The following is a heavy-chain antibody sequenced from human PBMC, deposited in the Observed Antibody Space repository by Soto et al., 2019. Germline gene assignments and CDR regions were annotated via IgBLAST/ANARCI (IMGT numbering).Heavy chain of an antibody. J-gene: IGHJ6*03. V-gene: IGHV5-51*01. D-gene: IGHD5-12*01. CDR3: ATSTRGYDYDYYMDV. Sequence: GESLKISCKGSGYSFTSYWIGWVRQMPGKGLEWMGIIYPGDSDTRYSPSFQSQVTISADKSISTAYLQWSSLKASDTAMYYCATSTRGYDYDYYMDVWGKGTTVTVSS. CDR1: GYSFTSYW. CDR2: IYPGDSDT.